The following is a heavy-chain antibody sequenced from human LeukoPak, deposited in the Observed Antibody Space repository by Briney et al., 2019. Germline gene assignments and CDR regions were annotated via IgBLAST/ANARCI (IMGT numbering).Heavy chain of an antibody. D-gene: IGHD3-10*02. V-gene: IGHV3-48*04. CDR2: ISSSGSTI. CDR3: AELGITMIGGV. J-gene: IGHJ6*04. CDR1: GFSFSSYG. Sequence: GGSLRLSCAASGFSFSSYGMSWVRQAPGKGLEWVSGISSSGSTIYYADSVKGRFTISRDSAKNSLYLQMSSLRAEDTAVYYCAELGITMIGGVWGKGTTVTISS.